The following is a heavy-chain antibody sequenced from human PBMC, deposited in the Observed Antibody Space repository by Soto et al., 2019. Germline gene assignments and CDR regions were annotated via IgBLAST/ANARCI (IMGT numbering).Heavy chain of an antibody. V-gene: IGHV4-59*08. J-gene: IGHJ6*03. D-gene: IGHD6-13*01. CDR2: IYYSGST. Sequence: QVQLQESGPGLVKPSETLSLTCTVSGGSISSYYWSWIRQPPGKGLEWIGYIYYSGSTNYNPSLKSRLTIPVDTSKNLFSLKLSCVTAADTAVYYCARHRPSIAAAGTYYYYYYMDVWGKGTTVTVSS. CDR3: ARHRPSIAAAGTYYYYYYMDV. CDR1: GGSISSYY.